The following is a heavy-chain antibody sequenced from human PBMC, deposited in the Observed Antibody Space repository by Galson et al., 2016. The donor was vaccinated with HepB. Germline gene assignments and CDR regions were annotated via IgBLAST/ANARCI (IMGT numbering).Heavy chain of an antibody. D-gene: IGHD3-10*01. V-gene: IGHV3-30*18. Sequence: SLRLSCAASGFTFSYFAMHWVRQAPGKGLAWVAVISYDGSNKYYADSVKGRFTISRDNSKNTLYLQMNSLRAEDTAVYYCAKTRRKGSGSYGVDSWGQGTLVTVSS. J-gene: IGHJ4*02. CDR1: GFTFSYFA. CDR2: ISYDGSNK. CDR3: AKTRRKGSGSYGVDS.